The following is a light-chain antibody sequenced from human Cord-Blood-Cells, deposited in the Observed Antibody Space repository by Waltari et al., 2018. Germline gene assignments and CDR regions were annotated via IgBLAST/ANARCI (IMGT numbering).Light chain of an antibody. V-gene: IGKV4-1*01. J-gene: IGKJ4*01. CDR3: QQYYSTPLT. CDR1: QSVLYSSNNKNY. Sequence: DIVMTQSPYSLAVSLGERATINCKSSQSVLYSSNNKNYLAWYQQKPGQPPKLLIYWASTRESGVPDRFSGSGSWTDFTLTISSLQAEDVAVYYCQQYYSTPLTFGGGTKVEIK. CDR2: WAS.